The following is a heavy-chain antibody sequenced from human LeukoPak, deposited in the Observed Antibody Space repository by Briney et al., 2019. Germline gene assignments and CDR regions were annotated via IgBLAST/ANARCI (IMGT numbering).Heavy chain of an antibody. CDR1: GYTFTSYD. CDR2: MNPNSGNT. D-gene: IGHD2-15*01. J-gene: IGHJ5*02. Sequence: ASVTVSCKASGYTFTSYDINWVRQATGQGLERMGWMNPNSGNTGYAQKFQGRVTMTRNTSISTAYMELSSLRSEDTAVYYCARGQYLVDLSFDPWGQGTLVTVSS. CDR3: ARGQYLVDLSFDP. V-gene: IGHV1-8*01.